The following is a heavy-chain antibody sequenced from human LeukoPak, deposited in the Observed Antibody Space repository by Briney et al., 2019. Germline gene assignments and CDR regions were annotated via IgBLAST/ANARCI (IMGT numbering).Heavy chain of an antibody. CDR3: ARFGDIDSSGYYLILP. Sequence: SGPTLVNPTQTLTLTCTFSGFSLSTSGMCVSWIRQPPGKALEWIGYIYYTGSTYYNPSLKSRVTISVDTSKDQFSLKLSSVTAADTAVYYCARFGDIDSSGYYLILPWGQGTLVTVSS. CDR2: IYYTGST. CDR1: GFSLSTSGMC. J-gene: IGHJ5*02. D-gene: IGHD3-22*01. V-gene: IGHV4-30-4*08.